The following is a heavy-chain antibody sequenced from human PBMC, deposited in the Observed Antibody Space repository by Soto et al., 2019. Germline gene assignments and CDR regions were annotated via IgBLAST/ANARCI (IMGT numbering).Heavy chain of an antibody. Sequence: KTSEALSVTCSVHGGSLSGYYWSWIRQSPGKGLEWIGEINHRGSSDYNPSLKSRVTISIDASKNHVTLELTSVTAADTAVYYCARSDNRNSLYGVDVWGQGTAVPVSS. CDR1: GGSLSGYY. CDR3: ARSDNRNSLYGVDV. V-gene: IGHV4-34*01. CDR2: INHRGSS. J-gene: IGHJ6*02. D-gene: IGHD1-7*01.